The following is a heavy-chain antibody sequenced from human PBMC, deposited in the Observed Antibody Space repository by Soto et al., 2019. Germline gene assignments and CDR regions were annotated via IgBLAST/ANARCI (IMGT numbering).Heavy chain of an antibody. CDR2: IYYSGRT. CDR3: ARGSFSSSSSWFDP. V-gene: IGHV4-31*03. CDR1: GGSITSGDYY. J-gene: IGHJ5*02. Sequence: KPSETLSLTCTVSGGSITSGDYYWTWIRQPPGKGLGWIGYIYYSGRTYYNPSLNSRVSISVDTTENQFSLKVTSVTAADTSLYYCARGSFSSSSSWFDPWGRGTLVTVSS. D-gene: IGHD6-6*01.